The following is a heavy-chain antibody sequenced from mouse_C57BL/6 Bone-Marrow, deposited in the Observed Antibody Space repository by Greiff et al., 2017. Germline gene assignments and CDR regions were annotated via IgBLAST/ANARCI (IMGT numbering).Heavy chain of an antibody. CDR2: FYPGSGSI. Sequence: VQLQQSGAELVKPGASVKLSCKASGYTFTEYTIHWVKQRSGQGLEWIGWFYPGSGSIKYNEKFKDKATLTADKSSSTVYMELSRLTSEDSAVXFGARHGAPIYYGRRRGAMDYWGQGTSVTVSS. D-gene: IGHD2-1*01. CDR1: GYTFTEYT. CDR3: ARHGAPIYYGRRRGAMDY. V-gene: IGHV1-62-2*01. J-gene: IGHJ4*01.